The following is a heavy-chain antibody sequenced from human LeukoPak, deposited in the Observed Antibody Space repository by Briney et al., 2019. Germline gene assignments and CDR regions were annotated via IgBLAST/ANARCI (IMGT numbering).Heavy chain of an antibody. CDR2: FDPEDGET. Sequence: EASVKVSCKVSGYTLTELSMHWVRQAPGKGLEWMGGFDPEDGETIYAQKFQGRVTMTEDTSTDTAYMELSSLRSGDTAVYYCATSSITMVRGVIRYYYYYYMDVWGKGTTVTVSS. V-gene: IGHV1-24*01. CDR1: GYTLTELS. J-gene: IGHJ6*03. D-gene: IGHD3-10*01. CDR3: ATSSITMVRGVIRYYYYYYMDV.